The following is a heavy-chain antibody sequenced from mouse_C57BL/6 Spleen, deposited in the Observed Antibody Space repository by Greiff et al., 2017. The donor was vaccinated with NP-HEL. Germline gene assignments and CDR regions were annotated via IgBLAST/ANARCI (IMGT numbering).Heavy chain of an antibody. J-gene: IGHJ2*01. CDR3: SSSTGTWDY. CDR2: IGREDGAI. CDR1: GFNIKDYE. V-gene: IGHV14-2*01. D-gene: IGHD4-1*02. Sequence: VQLQQSGAELVKPGASVKLSCAASGFNIKDYEMHWVQQRTEQGLEWIGWIGREDGAIKYAAKFQGQATITADTSSNTAYLQLSSLTSEDTAVYYYSSSTGTWDYWGQGTTLTVSS.